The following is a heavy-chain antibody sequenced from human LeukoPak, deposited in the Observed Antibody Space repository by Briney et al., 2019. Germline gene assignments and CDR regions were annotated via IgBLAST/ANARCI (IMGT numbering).Heavy chain of an antibody. J-gene: IGHJ4*02. Sequence: GGSLRLSCAASGFTFSSHAMSWVRQAPGKGLEWVSAISGSGGSTYYADSVKGRFTISRDNSKNTLYLQMNSLRAEDTAVYYCAKLAGYSSSWYVVYWGQGTLVTVSS. D-gene: IGHD6-13*01. CDR1: GFTFSSHA. CDR3: AKLAGYSSSWYVVY. CDR2: ISGSGGST. V-gene: IGHV3-23*01.